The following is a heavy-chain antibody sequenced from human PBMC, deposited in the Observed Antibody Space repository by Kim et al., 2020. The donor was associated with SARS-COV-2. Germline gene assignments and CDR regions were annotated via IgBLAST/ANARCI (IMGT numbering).Heavy chain of an antibody. D-gene: IGHD5-12*01. CDR1: GFTFSSYA. CDR3: AKAPIRADKVVWFDP. V-gene: IGHV3-23*01. CDR2: ITGSGDWT. J-gene: IGHJ5*02. Sequence: GGSLRLSCVASGFTFSSYAMTWVRQAPGKGLEWVSVITGSGDWTDYADSVKGRFTISRDNSKNTLYLQMNSLRAEDTALYFCAKAPIRADKVVWFDPWG.